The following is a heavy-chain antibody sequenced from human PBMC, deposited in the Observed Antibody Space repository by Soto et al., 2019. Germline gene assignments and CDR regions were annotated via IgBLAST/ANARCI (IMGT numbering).Heavy chain of an antibody. J-gene: IGHJ6*03. CDR1: GGSISSYY. V-gene: IGHV4-59*08. CDR2: IYYSGST. CDR3: ARLRGILVEDYYMDV. Sequence: QVQLQESGPGLVKPSETLSLTCTVSGGSISSYYWSWIRQPPGKGLEWIGYIYYSGSTNYNPSLKSRVTISVDTSKNQFSLKLSSVTAADTAVYYCARLRGILVEDYYMDVWGKGTTVTVSS.